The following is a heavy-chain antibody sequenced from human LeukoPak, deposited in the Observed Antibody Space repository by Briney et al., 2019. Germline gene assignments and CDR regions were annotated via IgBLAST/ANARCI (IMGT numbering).Heavy chain of an antibody. CDR1: GFTFSSYE. CDR3: ARERPGEDTFDI. J-gene: IGHJ3*02. CDR2: ISSSGNTI. V-gene: IGHV3-48*03. D-gene: IGHD7-27*01. Sequence: GGSLRLSCAASGFTFSSYEMNWVRQAPGKGLGWVSFISSSGNTIYYADSVKGRFIIPRDNAKNSLYLQMNSLRTEDTAIYYCARERPGEDTFDIWGQGTMVTVSS.